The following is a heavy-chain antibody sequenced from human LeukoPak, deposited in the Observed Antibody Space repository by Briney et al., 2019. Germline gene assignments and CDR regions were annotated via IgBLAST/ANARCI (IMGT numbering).Heavy chain of an antibody. CDR2: INWNGGST. CDR1: GFTFDDYG. CDR3: ARWLVGTVAGKNYFDY. V-gene: IGHV3-20*04. D-gene: IGHD6-19*01. Sequence: PGGSLSLSCAASGFTFDDYGMSWVRQAPGKGLEWVSGINWNGGSTGYADSVKGRFTISRDNAKNSLYLQMNSLRAEDTALYYCARWLVGTVAGKNYFDYWGQGTLVTVSS. J-gene: IGHJ4*02.